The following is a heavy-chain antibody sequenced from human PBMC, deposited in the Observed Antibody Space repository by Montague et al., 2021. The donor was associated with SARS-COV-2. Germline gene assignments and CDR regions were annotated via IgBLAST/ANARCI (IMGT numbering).Heavy chain of an antibody. Sequence: PALVKPTQTLTLTCTFSGFSLSTSGVGVGWIRQPPGKALEWLAVIYWDDDKRYSPSLKSRLTITMATSKNQVVLTMTNMDPVDTATYFCAHSSIAAAGTTRGRFDHWGQGTLVTVSS. CDR3: AHSSIAAAGTTRGRFDH. D-gene: IGHD6-13*01. CDR1: GFSLSTSGVG. CDR2: IYWDDDK. J-gene: IGHJ5*02. V-gene: IGHV2-5*02.